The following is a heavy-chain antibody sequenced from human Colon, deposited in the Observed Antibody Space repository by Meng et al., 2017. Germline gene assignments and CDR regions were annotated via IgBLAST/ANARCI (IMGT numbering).Heavy chain of an antibody. CDR1: EYTFTSYD. CDR2: MNPNSGNT. V-gene: IGHV1-8*01. CDR3: ARLVYCGGACYSALDY. J-gene: IGHJ4*02. D-gene: IGHD2-21*02. Sequence: QVQLVQSGAEVKKPGASVKVSCKASEYTFTSYDINWVRKATGQGLEWMGWMNPNSGNTGYAQKFQGRVTMTRNTAISTAYMELSRLKSDDTAVYYCARLVYCGGACYSALDYWGQGTLVTVSS.